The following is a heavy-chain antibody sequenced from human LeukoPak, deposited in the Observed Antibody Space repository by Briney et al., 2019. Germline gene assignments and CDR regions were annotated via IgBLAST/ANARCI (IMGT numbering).Heavy chain of an antibody. D-gene: IGHD6-6*01. CDR2: INPNSGGT. CDR1: GYTFTGYY. V-gene: IGHV1-2*06. Sequence: ASVKVSCKASGYTFTGYYMHWVRQAPGQGLEWMGRINPNSGGTNYAQKFQGRVTMTRDTSISTAYMELSRLRSDGTAVYYCARDPEYSSSPTKYYYYYMDVWGKGTTVTVSS. J-gene: IGHJ6*03. CDR3: ARDPEYSSSPTKYYYYYMDV.